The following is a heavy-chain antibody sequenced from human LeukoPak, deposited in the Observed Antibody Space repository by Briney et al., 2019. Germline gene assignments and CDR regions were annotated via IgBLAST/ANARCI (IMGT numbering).Heavy chain of an antibody. D-gene: IGHD3-10*01. CDR1: GYTFTDYF. J-gene: IGHJ6*03. CDR3: ARDKGSGSYYPDYYMDV. CDR2: INPNSGGT. V-gene: IGHV1-2*02. Sequence: ASVKVSCKASGYTFTDYFMHWVRQAPGQGLEWMGWINPNSGGTNFAQKFQGRVTMTRDTSISTAYMELSRLRSDDTAVYYCARDKGSGSYYPDYYMDVWGKGTTVTVSS.